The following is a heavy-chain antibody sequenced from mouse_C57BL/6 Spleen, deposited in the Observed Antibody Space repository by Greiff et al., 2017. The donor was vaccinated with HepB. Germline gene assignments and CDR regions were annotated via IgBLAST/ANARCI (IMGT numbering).Heavy chain of an antibody. V-gene: IGHV1-80*01. CDR1: GYAFSSYW. CDR3: ARCGDYPYAMDY. D-gene: IGHD2-4*01. Sequence: VQLQQSGAELVKPGASVKISCKASGYAFSSYWMNWVKQRPGKGLEWIGQIYPGDGDTNYNGKFKGKATLTADKSSSTAYMQLSSLTSEDSAVYFCARCGDYPYAMDYWGQGTSVTVSS. J-gene: IGHJ4*01. CDR2: IYPGDGDT.